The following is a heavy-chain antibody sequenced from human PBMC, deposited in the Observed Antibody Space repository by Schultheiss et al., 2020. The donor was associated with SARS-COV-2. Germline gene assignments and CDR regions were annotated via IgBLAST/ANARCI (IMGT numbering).Heavy chain of an antibody. J-gene: IGHJ4*02. CDR2: IVPRSGGT. V-gene: IGHV1-2*02. D-gene: IGHD3-3*01. CDR3: ARARFKGSDFDY. Sequence: ASVKVSCKASGYPFADYYVHWVRQAPGQGGFEWMGWIVPRSGGTVFAQKFQGRVTMTTATSVSTVYMQLSRLTSDDTAVYYCARARFKGSDFDYWGQGTLVTVSS. CDR1: GYPFADYY.